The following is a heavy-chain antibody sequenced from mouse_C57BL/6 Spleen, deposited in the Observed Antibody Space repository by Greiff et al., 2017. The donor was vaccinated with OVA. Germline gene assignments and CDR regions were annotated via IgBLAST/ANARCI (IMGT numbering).Heavy chain of an antibody. CDR1: GYTFTNYW. J-gene: IGHJ2*01. V-gene: IGHV1-63*01. CDR2: IYPGGGYT. Sequence: VQLQQSGAELVRPGTSVKMSCKASGYTFTNYWIGWAKQRPGHGLEWIGDIYPGGGYTNYTAKFKGKATLTADKSSSTAYMQFSSLTSEDSAIYYCARSACITTAYYCDYGGQGTTLTVSS. D-gene: IGHD1-1*01. CDR3: ARSACITTAYYCDY.